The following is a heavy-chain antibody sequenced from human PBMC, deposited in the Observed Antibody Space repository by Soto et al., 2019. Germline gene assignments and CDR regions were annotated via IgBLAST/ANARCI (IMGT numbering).Heavy chain of an antibody. CDR1: GFTIRSYA. CDR3: AKNGDSGSSREGYFEY. J-gene: IGHJ4*02. V-gene: IGHV3-23*01. CDR2: MSGSSGTT. Sequence: GVSLRLSCAASGFTIRSYAMSWVRQAPGKGLEWVSTMSGSSGTTYYADSVKGRFTISRDNSENTLYLQMNSLRLEDTAVYYCAKNGDSGSSREGYFEYWGQGPLVTVSS. D-gene: IGHD3-10*01.